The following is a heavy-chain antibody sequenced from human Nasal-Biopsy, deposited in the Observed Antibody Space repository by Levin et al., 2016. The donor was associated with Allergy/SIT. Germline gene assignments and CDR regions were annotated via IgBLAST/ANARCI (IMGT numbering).Heavy chain of an antibody. CDR3: TSLSMVYALDYYMDV. D-gene: IGHD2-8*01. CDR2: ISSDGSTT. J-gene: IGHJ6*03. CDR1: GFTLDDYA. V-gene: IGHV3-74*03. Sequence: GESLKISCAASGFTLDDYAMHWVRHVPGKGLVWVSGISSDGSTTTYADSVKGRFTTSRDNAKNTLTLQMNSLRAEDTAIYYCTSLSMVYALDYYMDVWGKGTTVTVFS.